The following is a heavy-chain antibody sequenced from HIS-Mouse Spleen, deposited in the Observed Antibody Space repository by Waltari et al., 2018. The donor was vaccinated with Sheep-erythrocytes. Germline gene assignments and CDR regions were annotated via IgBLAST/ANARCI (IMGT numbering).Heavy chain of an antibody. J-gene: IGHJ4*02. CDR1: GGSISSGGYY. D-gene: IGHD7-27*01. CDR2: IYYSGST. CDR3: ARDRLGIFGY. V-gene: IGHV4-31*02. Sequence: TVSGGSISSGGYYWSWIRQHPGKGLEWIGYIYYSGSTYYNPSLKSRVTISVDTSKNQFSLKLSSVTAADTAVYYCARDRLGIFGYWGQGTLVTVSS.